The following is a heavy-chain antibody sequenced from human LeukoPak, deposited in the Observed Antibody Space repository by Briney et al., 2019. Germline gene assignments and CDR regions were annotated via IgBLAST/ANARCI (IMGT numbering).Heavy chain of an antibody. CDR3: ARHAQNYDASFDY. D-gene: IGHD3-22*01. Sequence: SETLSLTCAVSGASISSYYWSWIRQPPGKGLEWIGDIYYVGSTKYNPSLTSRVSISIDMSKSQFSLKVSSVTAADTAIYYCARHAQNYDASFDYWGQGALVAVSS. V-gene: IGHV4-59*08. CDR1: GASISSYY. J-gene: IGHJ4*02. CDR2: IYYVGST.